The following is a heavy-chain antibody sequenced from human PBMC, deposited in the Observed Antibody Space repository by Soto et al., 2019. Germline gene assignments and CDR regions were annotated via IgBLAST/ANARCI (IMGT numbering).Heavy chain of an antibody. V-gene: IGHV4-39*01. CDR2: AYYVGTI. J-gene: IGHJ5*02. CDR1: GGSISTSGSY. CDR3: ARLPLVRGVPA. Sequence: QLHLQESGPGRVKPSETLSLTCSVSGGSISTSGSYWGWVRQAPEKGLEWIGSAYYVGTINYNPSLKLGFAIAVVTSENQLSSKSPSVTAADTAVYCCARLPLVRGVPAWGQGTLVTVSS. D-gene: IGHD3-10*01.